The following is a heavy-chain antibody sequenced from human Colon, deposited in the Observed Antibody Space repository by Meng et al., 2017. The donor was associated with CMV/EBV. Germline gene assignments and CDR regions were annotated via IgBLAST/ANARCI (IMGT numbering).Heavy chain of an antibody. CDR3: ATVFDY. Sequence: GESLKISCEASGFTFNMHAMNWVRQAPGKGLEWVSVIFSVASSIYYADSVRGRFTISRDNAKNTLYLQMNSLRAEDTAVYYCATVFDYWGQGTLVTVSS. CDR2: IFSVASSI. D-gene: IGHD4-17*01. V-gene: IGHV3-23*03. J-gene: IGHJ4*02. CDR1: GFTFNMHA.